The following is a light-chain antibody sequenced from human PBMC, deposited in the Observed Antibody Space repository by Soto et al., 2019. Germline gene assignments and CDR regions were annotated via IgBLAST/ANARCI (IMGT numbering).Light chain of an antibody. CDR3: LQDIKYPWT. Sequence: AIQMTQSPSSLSASVGDRVTISCRASQGIGNALGWYQQKPGKTPKVLIYGASNLQSGVSPRFSGSGSGTDFTIALSSLQPEDSATYYCLQDIKYPWTFGQGTKVEIK. J-gene: IGKJ1*01. CDR1: QGIGNA. CDR2: GAS. V-gene: IGKV1-6*01.